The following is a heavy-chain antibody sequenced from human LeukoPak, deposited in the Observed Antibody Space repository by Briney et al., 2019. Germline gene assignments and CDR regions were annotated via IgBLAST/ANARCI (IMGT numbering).Heavy chain of an antibody. V-gene: IGHV3-15*01. J-gene: IGHJ4*02. CDR2: IKSKTDGGTT. CDR3: TTRLEWELLPRFDY. D-gene: IGHD1-26*01. Sequence: GGSLRLSCAASGFTFSNAWMSCVRQAPGKGLEWVGRIKSKTDGGTTDYAAPVKGRFTISRDDSKNTLYLQMNSLKTEDTAVYYCTTRLEWELLPRFDYWGQGTLVTVSS. CDR1: GFTFSNAW.